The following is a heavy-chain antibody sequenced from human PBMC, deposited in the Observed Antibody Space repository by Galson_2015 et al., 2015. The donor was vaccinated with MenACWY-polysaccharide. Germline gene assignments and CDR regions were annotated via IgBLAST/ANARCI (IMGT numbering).Heavy chain of an antibody. CDR1: GFTFSNAW. CDR2: IKSKTDGGTT. CDR3: TTDQHPLTMIVVVR. V-gene: IGHV3-15*01. D-gene: IGHD3-22*01. Sequence: SLRLSCAASGFTFSNAWMSWVRQAPGKGLEWVGRIKSKTDGGTTDYAAPVEGRFTISRDDSKNTLYLQMNSLKTEDTAVYYCTTDQHPLTMIVVVRWGQGTLVTVSP. J-gene: IGHJ4*02.